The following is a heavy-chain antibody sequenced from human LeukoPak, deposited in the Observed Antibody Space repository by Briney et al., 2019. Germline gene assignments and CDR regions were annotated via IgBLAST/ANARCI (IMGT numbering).Heavy chain of an antibody. Sequence: SETLSLTCTVSGGSISSYSWSWIRQPPGNRLEWIGYIYYSGRTNYNPSLKSRVTISVDTSKSQFSLRLSSVTAADTAVYYCARSRASGSAGSFDYWGQGTLVTVSS. J-gene: IGHJ4*02. CDR3: ARSRASGSAGSFDY. D-gene: IGHD1-26*01. V-gene: IGHV4-59*08. CDR1: GGSISSYS. CDR2: IYYSGRT.